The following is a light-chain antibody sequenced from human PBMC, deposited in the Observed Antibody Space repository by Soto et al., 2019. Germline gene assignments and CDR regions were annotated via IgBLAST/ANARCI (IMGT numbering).Light chain of an antibody. CDR1: QSVSNSY. V-gene: IGKV3-20*01. J-gene: IGKJ1*01. Sequence: EIGLTQSPGPLSLSPGERATLSCRASQSVSNSYLAWYQQKPGQAPGLRVYDTSYRATGVPDRFSGSGSGTDFTLTIGSLEPEDSAVYYCQQDDSPPWTFGQGTKVDNK. CDR2: DTS. CDR3: QQDDSPPWT.